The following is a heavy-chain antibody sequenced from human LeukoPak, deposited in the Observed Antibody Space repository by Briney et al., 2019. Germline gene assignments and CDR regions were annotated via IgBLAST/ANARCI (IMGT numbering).Heavy chain of an antibody. CDR2: ISSSSSTI. CDR3: ARGYYDFDY. Sequence: GGSLRLSCAASGFTFSSYSMNWVRQAPGKGLEWVSYISSSSSTIYYADSVKGGFTISRENAKNSLYLQMNSLRAEDTAVYYCARGYYDFDYWGQGTLVTVSS. J-gene: IGHJ4*02. D-gene: IGHD3-10*01. V-gene: IGHV3-48*01. CDR1: GFTFSSYS.